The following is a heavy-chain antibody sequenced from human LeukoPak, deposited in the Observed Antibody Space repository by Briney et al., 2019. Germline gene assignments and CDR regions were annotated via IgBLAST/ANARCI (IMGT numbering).Heavy chain of an antibody. Sequence: PGGSLRLSCAASGFTFSTYSMNWVRQTPGKGLEWVSSISSSSSYIYYADSMKGRFSISRDNAKSSLYLQMNSLRAEDTAVYYCAKDPDCTSGICYTFFDYWGQGTLVTVSS. CDR1: GFTFSTYS. D-gene: IGHD2-8*01. J-gene: IGHJ4*02. V-gene: IGHV3-21*04. CDR3: AKDPDCTSGICYTFFDY. CDR2: ISSSSSYI.